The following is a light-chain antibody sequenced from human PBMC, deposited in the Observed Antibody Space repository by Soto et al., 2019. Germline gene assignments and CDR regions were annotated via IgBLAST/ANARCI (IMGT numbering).Light chain of an antibody. Sequence: DIVMTQSPLSLPVTPGEPASISCRSSQSLLNSNGYNYFHWYLQKPGQSPQVVIYLGSNRASGVPDRFSGSGSGTDFTLKISRVEAEDVWVYYCMQTLQTPWTFGQGTKVEIK. V-gene: IGKV2-28*01. CDR1: QSLLNSNGYNY. J-gene: IGKJ1*01. CDR3: MQTLQTPWT. CDR2: LGS.